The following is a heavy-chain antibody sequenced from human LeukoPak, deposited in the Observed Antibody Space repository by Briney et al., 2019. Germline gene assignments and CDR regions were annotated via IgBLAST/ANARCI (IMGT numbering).Heavy chain of an antibody. CDR1: GGSISSYY. CDR2: IYTSGST. V-gene: IGHV4-4*09. CDR3: ARHPLGSWYWFDP. J-gene: IGHJ5*02. Sequence: SETLSLTCTVSGGSISSYYWSWIRQPPRKGLEWIGYIYTSGSTNYNPSLKRRVTISVDASKNQFSLKLSSVTAADTAVYYCARHPLGSWYWFDPWGQGTLVTVPS. D-gene: IGHD6-13*01.